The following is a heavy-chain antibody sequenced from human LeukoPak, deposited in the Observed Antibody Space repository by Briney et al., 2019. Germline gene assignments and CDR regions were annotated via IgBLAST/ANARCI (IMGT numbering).Heavy chain of an antibody. D-gene: IGHD2-2*03. J-gene: IGHJ4*02. Sequence: GESLKISCKSSGYSFTNYWIAWVRQMPGKGLEWMGIIYPDESNIRYSPSFQGQVTISADKSISTAYLQWSSLKASDTAMYYCARPPSRGYSSSFEYWGQGTLVTVSS. CDR2: IYPDESNI. CDR3: ARPPSRGYSSSFEY. CDR1: GYSFTNYW. V-gene: IGHV5-51*01.